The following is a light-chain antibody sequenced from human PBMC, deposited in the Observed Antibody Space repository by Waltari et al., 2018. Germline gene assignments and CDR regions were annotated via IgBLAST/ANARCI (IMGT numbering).Light chain of an antibody. V-gene: IGLV2-14*01. Sequence: QSALTQPASVSGSPGQSLTISCSGTDRDVRAYDFVPWYQQHPGKSPHLIIYEVSNRPSGISNRFSASKSGNTASLTISGLQAEDEADYYCSSYTTSSAPGVFGTGTRVTVL. CDR3: SSYTTSSAPGV. CDR2: EVS. J-gene: IGLJ1*01. CDR1: DRDVRAYDF.